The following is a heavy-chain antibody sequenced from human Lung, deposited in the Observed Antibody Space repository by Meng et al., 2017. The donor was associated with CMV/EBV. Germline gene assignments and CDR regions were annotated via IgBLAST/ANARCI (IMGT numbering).Heavy chain of an antibody. CDR2: GYYRSKWYQ. Sequence: QQSGPGLGNSSQPLSLLGAISGVIVSSSSASSHCIGRARRRLRKWLARGYYRSKWYQEYAVSYKRRITSSPSTPRYQLSLQLNSMTLAETAVYYCGRGNNDGCGDWGQGTLVTVSS. V-gene: IGHV6-1*01. D-gene: IGHD1-1*01. CDR3: GRGNNDGCGD. J-gene: IGHJ4*02. CDR1: GVIVSSSSAS.